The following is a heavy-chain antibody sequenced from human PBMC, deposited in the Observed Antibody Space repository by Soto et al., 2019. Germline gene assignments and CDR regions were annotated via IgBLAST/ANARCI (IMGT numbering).Heavy chain of an antibody. CDR1: GYTFTGYY. Sequence: ASVKVSCKASGYTFTGYYMHWVRQAPGQGLEWMGWINPNSGGTNYAQKFQGWVTMTRDTSISTAYMELSRLRSDDTAAYYCARGGYSSGWYIASYYYYGMDVWGQGTTVTVSS. J-gene: IGHJ6*02. CDR3: ARGGYSSGWYIASYYYYGMDV. V-gene: IGHV1-2*04. D-gene: IGHD6-19*01. CDR2: INPNSGGT.